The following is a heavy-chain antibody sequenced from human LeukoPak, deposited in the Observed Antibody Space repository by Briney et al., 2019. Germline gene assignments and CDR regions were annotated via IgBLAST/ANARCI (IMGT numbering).Heavy chain of an antibody. V-gene: IGHV3-74*01. J-gene: IGHJ4*02. CDR3: ASPHGGRWYLDC. CDR2: IKSDGSVT. Sequence: GGSLRLSCAASGFTFSSYWMHWVRQAPGEGLVWVSRIKSDGSVTWYADSVKGRFTISRDNAKNMLYLQMNSLRAEDTGVYYCASPHGGRWYLDCWGQGTLVTVSS. CDR1: GFTFSSYW. D-gene: IGHD2-15*01.